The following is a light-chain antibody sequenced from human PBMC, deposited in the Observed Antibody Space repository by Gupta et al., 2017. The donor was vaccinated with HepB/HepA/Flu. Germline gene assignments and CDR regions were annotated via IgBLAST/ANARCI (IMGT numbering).Light chain of an antibody. V-gene: IGLV3-21*02. CDR3: QVWDSDSDNVV. CDR1: NIGMKS. J-gene: IGLJ3*02. CDR2: DDY. Sequence: SYVLTQTPSMSVAPGQTALIPCEGDNIGMKSVHWYQQKPGQAPVLVVYDDYDRPSGIPERLSGSHTGSAATLTINRVEAGDEADYYCQVWDSDSDNVVFGGGTKLTVL.